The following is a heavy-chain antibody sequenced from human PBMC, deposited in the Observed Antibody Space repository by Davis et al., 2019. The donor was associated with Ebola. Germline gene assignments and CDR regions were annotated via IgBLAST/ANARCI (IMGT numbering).Heavy chain of an antibody. Sequence: ETLSLTCTVSGGSISSSSYYWGWIRQPPGKGLEWVSTIGGSDGRTYYADSVKGRFTISSDNSKNTLYLQMNSLRAEDTAVYYCASWVEAARPPMDVWGQGTTVTVSS. V-gene: IGHV3-23*01. D-gene: IGHD6-6*01. CDR3: ASWVEAARPPMDV. CDR2: IGGSDGRT. J-gene: IGHJ6*02. CDR1: GGSISSSSYY.